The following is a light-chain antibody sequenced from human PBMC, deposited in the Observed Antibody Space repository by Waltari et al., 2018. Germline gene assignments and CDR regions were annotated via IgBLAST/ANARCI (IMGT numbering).Light chain of an antibody. CDR1: SSAVGGYNY. Sequence: QSALTQPRSVSGSPVQSVTISCTGTSSAVGGYNYVPWYQQHPGKAPKLIVYEVSKRPSGVPDRFSGSKSGNTASLTISGLQAEDEADYYCCSYADTYTFEVFGGGTKLTVL. CDR2: EVS. J-gene: IGLJ2*01. CDR3: CSYADTYTFEV. V-gene: IGLV2-11*01.